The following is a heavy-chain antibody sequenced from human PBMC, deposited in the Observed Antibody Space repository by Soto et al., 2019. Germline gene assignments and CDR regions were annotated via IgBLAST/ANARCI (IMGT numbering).Heavy chain of an antibody. CDR2: INPNGGST. J-gene: IGHJ4*02. V-gene: IGHV1-46*01. Sequence: QVQLVQSGAEVKRPGASVKVSCKASGYTFTTYYMHWVRQAPGQGLEWLGIINPNGGSTTYAQKFQGRVTMTRDPSTSTVYLKLSSLRSEDTAVYYCARAGYCSGGTCFHGNCDYWGQGTLVTVSA. D-gene: IGHD2-15*01. CDR3: ARAGYCSGGTCFHGNCDY. CDR1: GYTFTTYY.